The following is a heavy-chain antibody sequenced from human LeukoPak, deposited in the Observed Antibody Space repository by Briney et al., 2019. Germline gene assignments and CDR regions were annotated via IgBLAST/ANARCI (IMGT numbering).Heavy chain of an antibody. CDR3: ATATVDSIGDY. V-gene: IGHV1-24*01. CDR1: GYTHTELS. J-gene: IGHJ4*02. Sequence: GASVKVSCKVSGYTHTELSMHWVRQAPGKGLEWMGGFDPEDGETIYAQKFQGRVTMTVDTSTDTAYMELSSLRSEHTAEYYCATATVDSIGDYWGQGTLVTVSS. D-gene: IGHD3-22*01. CDR2: FDPEDGET.